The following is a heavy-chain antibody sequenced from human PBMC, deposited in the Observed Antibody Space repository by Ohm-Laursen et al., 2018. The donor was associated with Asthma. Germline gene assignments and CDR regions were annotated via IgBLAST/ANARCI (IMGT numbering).Heavy chain of an antibody. Sequence: SLRLSCTASGFTFSSYAMHWVRQAPGKGLEWVAVGGSYYDGGLKYYADSVNGRFTVSRDDSKNTLYLQMNSLRGEDTAVYYCVRAHSGSYSYAFDIWGQGTVVTVSS. CDR1: GFTFSSYA. J-gene: IGHJ3*02. V-gene: IGHV3-30*14. CDR2: GGSYYDGGLK. D-gene: IGHD1-26*01. CDR3: VRAHSGSYSYAFDI.